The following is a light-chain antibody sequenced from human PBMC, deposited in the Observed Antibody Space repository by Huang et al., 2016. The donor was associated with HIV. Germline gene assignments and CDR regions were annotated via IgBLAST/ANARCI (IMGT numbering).Light chain of an antibody. Sequence: DIVMTQSPATLSVSPGERATLSCRASQSVSSNLAWYQQKPGQAPRLLLFGASTRATGIPARFSGSGSGTEFTLIISSLQSEDFAVYYCQQYNSWPPITFGQGTRLEIK. CDR1: QSVSSN. CDR2: GAS. CDR3: QQYNSWPPIT. J-gene: IGKJ5*01. V-gene: IGKV3-15*01.